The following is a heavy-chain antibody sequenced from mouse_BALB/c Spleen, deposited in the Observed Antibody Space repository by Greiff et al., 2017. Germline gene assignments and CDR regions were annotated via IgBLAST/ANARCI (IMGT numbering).Heavy chain of an antibody. CDR3: TRGGIITTVRGYFDY. J-gene: IGHJ2*01. Sequence: QVQLQQSGPELVRPGVSVKISCKGSGYTFTDYAMHWVKQSHAKSLEWIGVISTYYGNTNYNQKFKGKATLTVDKSSSTAYMQLSSLTSEDSAVYYCTRGGIITTVRGYFDYWGQGTTLTVSS. CDR1: GYTFTDYA. D-gene: IGHD1-1*01. CDR2: ISTYYGNT. V-gene: IGHV1-67*01.